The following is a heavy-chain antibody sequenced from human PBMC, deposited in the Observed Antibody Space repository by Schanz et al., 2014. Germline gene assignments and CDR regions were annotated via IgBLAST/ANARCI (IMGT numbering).Heavy chain of an antibody. V-gene: IGHV3-23*04. J-gene: IGHJ4*02. CDR2: IGGSGDST. CDR1: GFTFSAHA. CDR3: ARDGDFDY. Sequence: EVLLVDSGGGLVQPGGSLRLSCGASGFTFSAHAMSWVRQAPGKGLEWVSGIGGSGDSTHYADSVKGRFIISRDNSKNTLYLQVNSLRAEDTAVYYCARDGDFDYWGQGTLVTVSS.